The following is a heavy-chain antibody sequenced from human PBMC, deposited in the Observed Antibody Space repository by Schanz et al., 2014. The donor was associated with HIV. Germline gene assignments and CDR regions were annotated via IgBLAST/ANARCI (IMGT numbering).Heavy chain of an antibody. CDR2: IWYDGSYK. J-gene: IGHJ4*02. Sequence: QVQLVESGGGLVKPGGSLRLSCAASGFIFSSYSMNWVRQAPGKGLEWVALIWYDGSYKYYADSVKGRFTLSRDNSKSTLYLQMSSLSAEDTAVYYCARDPEWAGSGYFDYWGQGTLVTVSS. V-gene: IGHV3-33*08. D-gene: IGHD3-22*01. CDR3: ARDPEWAGSGYFDY. CDR1: GFIFSSYS.